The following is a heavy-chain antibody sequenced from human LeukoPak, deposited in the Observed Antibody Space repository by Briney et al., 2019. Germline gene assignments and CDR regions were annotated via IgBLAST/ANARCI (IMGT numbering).Heavy chain of an antibody. CDR3: ARGRPNWGSEYAFDI. Sequence: ASVTVSRKASGYTFTSYDINWVRQATGQGLEWMGWMNPNSRNTGYAQKFQGRVTMTRNTSISTAYMELSSLRSEDTAVYYCARGRPNWGSEYAFDIWGQGTMVTVSS. D-gene: IGHD7-27*01. V-gene: IGHV1-8*01. CDR1: GYTFTSYD. CDR2: MNPNSRNT. J-gene: IGHJ3*02.